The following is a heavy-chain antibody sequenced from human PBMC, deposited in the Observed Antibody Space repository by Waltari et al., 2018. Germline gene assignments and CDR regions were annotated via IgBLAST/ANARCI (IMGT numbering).Heavy chain of an antibody. CDR2: IIPILGIA. CDR1: GATFSSYA. J-gene: IGHJ2*01. CDR3: ARDLKEYYYGSGTGYFDL. D-gene: IGHD3-10*01. V-gene: IGHV1-69*10. Sequence: QVQLVQSGAEVKKPGSSVKVSCKASGATFSSYAISWVRQAPGQGLEWMGGIIPILGIANYAQKFQGRVTITADKSTSTAYMELSSLRSEDTAVYYCARDLKEYYYGSGTGYFDLWGRGTLVTVSS.